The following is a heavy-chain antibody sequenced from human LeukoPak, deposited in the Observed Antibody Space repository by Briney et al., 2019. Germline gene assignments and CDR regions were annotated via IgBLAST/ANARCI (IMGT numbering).Heavy chain of an antibody. Sequence: HPGGSLRLSCAVSGFTVSGNYMSWVRQAPGKGLEWVSVIYSGGTTYYADSVKGRFTISRDNPKNTLYLQMNSLRAEDTAVYYCARGFSGYDPFDYWGQGTLVTVSS. J-gene: IGHJ4*02. CDR1: GFTVSGNY. D-gene: IGHD5-12*01. CDR3: ARGFSGYDPFDY. CDR2: IYSGGTT. V-gene: IGHV3-66*01.